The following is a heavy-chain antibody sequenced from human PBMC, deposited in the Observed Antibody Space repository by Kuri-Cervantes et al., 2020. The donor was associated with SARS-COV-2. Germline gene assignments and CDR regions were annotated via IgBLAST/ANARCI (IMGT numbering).Heavy chain of an antibody. CDR1: GFTFSDYY. CDR2: ISSSSSYT. V-gene: IGHV3-11*03. D-gene: IGHD6-13*01. Sequence: GESLKISCAASGFTFSDYYMSWIRQAPGKGLEWVSYISSSSSYTNYADSVKGRFTISRANAKNSLYLQMNSLRAEDTAVYYCARGQQLIDYWGQGTLVTVSS. J-gene: IGHJ4*02. CDR3: ARGQQLIDY.